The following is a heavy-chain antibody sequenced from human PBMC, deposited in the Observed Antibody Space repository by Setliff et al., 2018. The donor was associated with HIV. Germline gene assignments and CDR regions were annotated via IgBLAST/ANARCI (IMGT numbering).Heavy chain of an antibody. CDR2: ISTSGSGAAI. V-gene: IGHV3-11*04. D-gene: IGHD3-10*01. Sequence: PGGSLRLSCAASGFTFSDYYMSWIRQAPGRGLEWVSFISTSGSGAAIYYAESVQGRFTVSRDNSKNSLYLQMNSLRVEDTAVYYCARDYLYYNMYNGSPVYGMDVWGQGTTVTVSS. CDR3: ARDYLYYNMYNGSPVYGMDV. J-gene: IGHJ6*02. CDR1: GFTFSDYY.